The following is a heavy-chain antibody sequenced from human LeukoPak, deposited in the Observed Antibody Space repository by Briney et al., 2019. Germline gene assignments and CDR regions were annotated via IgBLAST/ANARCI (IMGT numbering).Heavy chain of an antibody. J-gene: IGHJ4*02. CDR2: ISYSGST. CDR1: GGSISSGGYY. CDR3: ARAPDIVVVPADAYYFDY. V-gene: IGHV4-31*03. Sequence: SETLSLTCTVSGGSISSGGYYWSWIRQHPGQGLEWIVYISYSGSTYYNPSLKSRLTISLDTSKNQFSLKLSSVTAADTAVYYCARAPDIVVVPADAYYFDYWGQGTLVTVSS. D-gene: IGHD2-2*01.